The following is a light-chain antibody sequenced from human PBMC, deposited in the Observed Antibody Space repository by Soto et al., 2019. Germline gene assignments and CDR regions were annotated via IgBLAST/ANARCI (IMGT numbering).Light chain of an antibody. J-gene: IGKJ5*01. CDR3: QQYANSPIT. CDR1: QFVSSRS. CDR2: GAS. V-gene: IGKV3-20*01. Sequence: DIVLTQSPVTLSLSPGESATLLCRASQFVSSRSLAWYQQKLGQAPRLLIYGASNRATGIPGRFSASGSGTDFTLTIAPLEPEDFAVYFCQQYANSPITFGQGTRLENK.